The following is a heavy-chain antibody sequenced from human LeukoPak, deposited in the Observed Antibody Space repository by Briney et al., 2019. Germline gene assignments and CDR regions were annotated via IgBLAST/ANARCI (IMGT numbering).Heavy chain of an antibody. CDR3: ARGAFYDNSGYMTYYFYYYMDV. CDR1: GGSLSGHR. CDR2: INHSGKT. J-gene: IGHJ6*03. Sequence: SETLSLTCAVYGGSLSGHRWKWIRQPPGKGLEWIGEINHSGKTDYNPSLKSRVTISIDTSKNQFSLNLTSVTAADTALYYCARGAFYDNSGYMTYYFYYYMDVWGKGTTVTVSS. D-gene: IGHD3-22*01. V-gene: IGHV4-34*01.